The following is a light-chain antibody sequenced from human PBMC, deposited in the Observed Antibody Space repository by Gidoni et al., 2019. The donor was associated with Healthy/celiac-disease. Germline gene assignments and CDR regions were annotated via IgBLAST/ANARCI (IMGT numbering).Light chain of an antibody. CDR1: SSNIGNNA. J-gene: IGLJ3*02. CDR2: YDD. Sequence: QSLLTQPPSLSEAPRQRVTISCSGSSSNIGNNAVTWYPQPPGKAPNLLIYYDDLLPSGVSDRFSGSKSGTSASLAISGLQSEDEADYYCAAWDDSLNGWVFGGGTKLTVL. V-gene: IGLV1-36*01. CDR3: AAWDDSLNGWV.